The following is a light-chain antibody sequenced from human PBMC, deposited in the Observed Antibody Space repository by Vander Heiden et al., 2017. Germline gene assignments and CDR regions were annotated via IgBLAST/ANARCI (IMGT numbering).Light chain of an antibody. V-gene: IGLV1-44*01. CDR1: GSNIQKNT. J-gene: IGLJ3*02. Sequence: QSIVTQPPPASGTPGQRVTIHCSGSGSNIQKNTVNWYQQLPGTAPKSLIYDNDQRPSGVPDRFSGSRSGTSASLAISGLRSEDEADYYCAAWDDRLSAWVFGGGTKLTVL. CDR3: AAWDDRLSAWV. CDR2: DND.